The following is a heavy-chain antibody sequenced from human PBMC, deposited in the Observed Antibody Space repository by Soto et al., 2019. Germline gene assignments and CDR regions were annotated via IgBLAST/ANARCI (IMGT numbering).Heavy chain of an antibody. J-gene: IGHJ3*02. Sequence: QVQLQESGPGLVKPSETLSLTCTVSGGSISSYYWSWIRQPAGKGLEWIGRIYTRGSTNYNPSLKSRVALSVDTAKNQFSLKLSSVTAADTDVYYCARDPAQDAFDIWGQGTIVPVSS. CDR1: GGSISSYY. V-gene: IGHV4-4*07. CDR2: IYTRGST. CDR3: ARDPAQDAFDI.